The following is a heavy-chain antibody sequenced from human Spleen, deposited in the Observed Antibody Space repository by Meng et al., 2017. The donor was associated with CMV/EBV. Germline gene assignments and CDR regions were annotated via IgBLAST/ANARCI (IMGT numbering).Heavy chain of an antibody. V-gene: IGHV3-21*04. J-gene: IGHJ4*02. D-gene: IGHD3-22*01. Sequence: GESLKISCAASGFTFSGYSMHWVRQTPGKGLEWVSSISSSSSYIYYADSVKGRFTISRDNAKSTLFLQMNSLRAEDTAVYYCAKIAKIVVVTGMYFDDWGQGTLVTVSS. CDR1: GFTFSGYS. CDR3: AKIAKIVVVTGMYFDD. CDR2: ISSSSSYI.